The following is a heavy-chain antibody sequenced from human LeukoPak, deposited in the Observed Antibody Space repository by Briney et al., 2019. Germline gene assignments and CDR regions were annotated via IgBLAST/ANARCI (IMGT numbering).Heavy chain of an antibody. CDR3: AKDRALLWFGELEFTAFDY. D-gene: IGHD3-10*01. CDR1: GFTFSSYA. CDR2: ISGSGGST. Sequence: GGSLRLSCAASGFTFSSYAMSWVRQAPGKGLEWVSAISGSGGSTYYADSVKGRFTISRDNSKNTLYLQMNSLRAEDTAVYYCAKDRALLWFGELEFTAFDYWGQGTLVTVSS. J-gene: IGHJ4*02. V-gene: IGHV3-23*01.